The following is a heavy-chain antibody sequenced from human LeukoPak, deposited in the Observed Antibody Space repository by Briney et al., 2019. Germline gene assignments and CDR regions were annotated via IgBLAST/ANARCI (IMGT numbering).Heavy chain of an antibody. V-gene: IGHV3-33*01. J-gene: IGHJ4*02. Sequence: GKSLRLSCAASGFTFSGFGMHWVRQAPGKGLEWVVVIWYDGSNKYYADSVKGRFTISRDNPKDTLYVQMNSLRAEDTAVYYCARGRGADYGGNSGYFDYWGQGTLVTVSS. CDR1: GFTFSGFG. D-gene: IGHD4-23*01. CDR2: IWYDGSNK. CDR3: ARGRGADYGGNSGYFDY.